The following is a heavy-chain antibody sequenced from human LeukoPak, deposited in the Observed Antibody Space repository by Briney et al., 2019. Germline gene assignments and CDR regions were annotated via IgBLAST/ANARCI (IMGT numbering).Heavy chain of an antibody. CDR3: ARASRYCSSTSCYPFDY. CDR2: IIPNFGTA. CDR1: GGTFSSYA. D-gene: IGHD2-2*01. V-gene: IGHV1-69*13. Sequence: SVKASCKASGGTFSSYAISWVRQAPGQGLEWMGGIIPNFGTANYAQKFQGRVTITADESTSTAYMELSSLRSEDTAVYYCARASRYCSSTSCYPFDYWGQGTLVTVSS. J-gene: IGHJ4*02.